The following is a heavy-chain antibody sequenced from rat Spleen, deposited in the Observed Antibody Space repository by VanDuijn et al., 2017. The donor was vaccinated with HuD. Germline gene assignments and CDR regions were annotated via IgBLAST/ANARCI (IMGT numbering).Heavy chain of an antibody. D-gene: IGHD1-2*01. CDR2: IWSGGRT. Sequence: QVQLKESGPGLVQPSQTLSLTCSVSGFSLSDHGVSWVRQPPGKGLEWIGVIWSGGRTDYNSGLKSRLSISRDTSKSQVLLKMNGLQTEDTALYFCARSGFSSPYYFDYWGQGVRVTVSS. J-gene: IGHJ2*01. CDR1: GFSLSDHG. V-gene: IGHV2-16*01. CDR3: ARSGFSSPYYFDY.